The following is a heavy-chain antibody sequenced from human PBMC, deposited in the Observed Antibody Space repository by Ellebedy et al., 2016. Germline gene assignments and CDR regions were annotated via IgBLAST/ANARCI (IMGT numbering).Heavy chain of an antibody. J-gene: IGHJ4*02. D-gene: IGHD3-10*01. Sequence: ASVKVSCKASGGTFSSYGISWVRQAPGQGLEWMGRIIPMLGIATYTQKFQGRVTITADKSTSTVYMELSSLRSEDTAVYYCARSAVRITMVRGVMPDLDYWGQGTLVSVSS. CDR1: GGTFSSYG. CDR3: ARSAVRITMVRGVMPDLDY. CDR2: IIPMLGIA. V-gene: IGHV1-69*04.